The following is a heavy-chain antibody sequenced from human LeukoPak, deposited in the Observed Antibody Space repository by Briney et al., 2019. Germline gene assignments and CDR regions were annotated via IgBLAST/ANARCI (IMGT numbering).Heavy chain of an antibody. J-gene: IGHJ3*02. CDR3: ARDLESSGWYSTASGAFDI. CDR2: IYYSGST. D-gene: IGHD6-19*01. Sequence: SQTLSLTCAVSGGSISSYYWSWIRQPPGKGLEWIGYIYYSGSTNYNPSLKSRVTISVDTSKNQFSLKLSSVTAADTAVYYCARDLESSGWYSTASGAFDIWGQGTMVTVSS. V-gene: IGHV4-59*01. CDR1: GGSISSYY.